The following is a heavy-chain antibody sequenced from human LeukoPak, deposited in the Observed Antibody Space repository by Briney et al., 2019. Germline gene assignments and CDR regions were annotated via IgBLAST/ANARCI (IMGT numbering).Heavy chain of an antibody. CDR2: ISGSGGST. D-gene: IGHD1-26*01. CDR1: GFTFSSYA. CDR3: AKDLSQAWQLLGH. J-gene: IGHJ4*02. V-gene: IGHV3-23*01. Sequence: PGGSLRLSCAASGFTFSSYAMSWVRQAPGKGLEWVSAISGSGGSTYYADSVKGRFTISRDNSKNSLYLQMDSLRAEDTAVYYCAKDLSQAWQLLGHWGQGTLVTVFS.